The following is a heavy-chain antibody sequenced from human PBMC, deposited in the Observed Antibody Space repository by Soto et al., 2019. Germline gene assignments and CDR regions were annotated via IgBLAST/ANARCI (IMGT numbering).Heavy chain of an antibody. Sequence: PSETLSLTCGVSGGTVASSHCWSWVGQSPGRGLEWIGNVYHTGDTNFNPSLQSRVTFSVDKSNNQFSLRLTSVTAADTAVYFCAREIVTAGGNNYFDPWGPGTMVNVSS. J-gene: IGHJ5*02. V-gene: IGHV4-4*02. CDR1: GGTVASSHC. CDR3: AREIVTAGGNNYFDP. D-gene: IGHD2-21*02. CDR2: VYHTGDT.